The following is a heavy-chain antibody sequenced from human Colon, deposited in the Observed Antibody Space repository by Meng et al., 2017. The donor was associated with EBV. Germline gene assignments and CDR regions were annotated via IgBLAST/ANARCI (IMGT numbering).Heavy chain of an antibody. CDR3: SRDLAGPFDD. J-gene: IGHJ4*02. V-gene: IGHV3-74*03. CDR1: GFTFSTYW. CDR2: INENGGTT. Sequence: EVQLVEYGWALVQPGGSLRLSFAVAGFTFSTYWMHGVRQAPGKGLVWISRINENGGTTTYADSVRGRFTISRDNTKNTLYLEMNNLRDDDTAVYFCSRDLAGPFDDWGQGTLVTVSS.